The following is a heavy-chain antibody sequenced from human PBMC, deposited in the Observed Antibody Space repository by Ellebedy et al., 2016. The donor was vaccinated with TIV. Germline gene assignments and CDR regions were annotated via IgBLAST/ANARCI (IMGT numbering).Heavy chain of an antibody. V-gene: IGHV5-10-1*01. Sequence: GESLKISCRGSGYSFANHWINWVRQMPGKGLEWMGRIYPRDSYTNYSPSFEGLVTVSADKSNNTTYLEWSSLKTSDTAIYYCARRVGVVASGAFDMWGPGTMVTVSS. CDR3: ARRVGVVASGAFDM. CDR2: IYPRDSYT. CDR1: GYSFANHW. J-gene: IGHJ3*02. D-gene: IGHD2-15*01.